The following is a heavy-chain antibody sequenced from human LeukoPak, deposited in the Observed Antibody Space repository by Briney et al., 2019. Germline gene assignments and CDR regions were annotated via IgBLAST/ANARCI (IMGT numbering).Heavy chain of an antibody. CDR1: GGSFSGYY. CDR2: INHSGST. Sequence: SETLSLTCAVYGGSFSGYYWSWIRQPPGKGLEWIGEINHSGSTNYNPSLKSRVTISVDTSKNQFSLKLSSVTAADTAVYYCARHVDPLRYFDWLSYFQEWGQGTLVTVSS. V-gene: IGHV4-34*01. J-gene: IGHJ1*01. D-gene: IGHD3-9*01. CDR3: ARHVDPLRYFDWLSYFQE.